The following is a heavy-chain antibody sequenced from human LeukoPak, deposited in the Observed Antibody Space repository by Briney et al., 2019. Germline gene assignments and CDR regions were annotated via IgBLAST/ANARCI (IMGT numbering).Heavy chain of an antibody. J-gene: IGHJ4*02. Sequence: KPSETLSLTCTVSGGSISSGGYYWGWIRQPPGKGLEWIGNIYYSGSTNYNPSLKSRVTMSVGTSKNQFSLKMSSVTAADTAVYYCARVDGYYDSSGYYYLGAFDYWGQGTLVTVSS. V-gene: IGHV4-61*08. CDR2: IYYSGST. D-gene: IGHD3-22*01. CDR3: ARVDGYYDSSGYYYLGAFDY. CDR1: GGSISSGGYY.